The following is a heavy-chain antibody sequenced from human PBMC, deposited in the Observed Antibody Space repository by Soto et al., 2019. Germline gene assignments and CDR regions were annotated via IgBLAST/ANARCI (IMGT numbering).Heavy chain of an antibody. Sequence: GGSLRLSCADSGFTFSSYAMHWVRQPPGQGLEWVAVISYDGSNKYYADSVKVRFTISRDNSKNTLYLQMNSLRAEDTAVYYCARGGNYYDSSGYRTPFDYWGQGTLVTVSS. D-gene: IGHD3-22*01. J-gene: IGHJ4*02. CDR3: ARGGNYYDSSGYRTPFDY. CDR2: ISYDGSNK. V-gene: IGHV3-30-3*01. CDR1: GFTFSSYA.